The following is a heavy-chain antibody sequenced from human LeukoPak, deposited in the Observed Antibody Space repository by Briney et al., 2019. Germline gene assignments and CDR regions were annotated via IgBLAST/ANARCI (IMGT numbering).Heavy chain of an antibody. V-gene: IGHV3-13*01. CDR2: IGTAGDT. Sequence: GGSLRLSCAASGFTFSNYWIHWVRQAPGKGLEWVSAIGTAGDTYYPGSVKGRFTISRENAKNSLYLQMNSLRARDTAVYYCARAGYSGSYDYWGQGTLVTVSS. CDR3: ARAGYSGSYDY. D-gene: IGHD1-26*01. J-gene: IGHJ4*02. CDR1: GFTFSNYW.